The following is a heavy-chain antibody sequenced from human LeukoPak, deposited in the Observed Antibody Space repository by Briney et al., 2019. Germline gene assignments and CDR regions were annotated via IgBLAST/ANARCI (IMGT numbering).Heavy chain of an antibody. CDR3: ARHHYDYGDHYYFDY. V-gene: IGHV4-59*08. CDR2: IYYSGST. D-gene: IGHD4-17*01. CDR1: GGSISSYY. Sequence: TSGTLSLTCTVSGGSISSYYWSWIRQPPGKGLEWIGYIYYSGSTNYNPSLKSRVTISVDTSKNQFSLKLSSVTAADTAVYYCARHHYDYGDHYYFDYWGQGTLVTVSS. J-gene: IGHJ4*02.